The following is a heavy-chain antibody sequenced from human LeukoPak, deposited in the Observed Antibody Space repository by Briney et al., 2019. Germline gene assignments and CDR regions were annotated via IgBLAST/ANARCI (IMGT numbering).Heavy chain of an antibody. V-gene: IGHV3-30*02. CDR3: AKDRRGGYSFDY. CDR2: IRFDGSNK. Sequence: PGGSLRLSCAASGFTFSTYGMHWVRQAPGKGLEWVAFIRFDGSNKYYADSMRGRFTISRDNSKNTLYLQMNSLRAEDTAVYYCAKDRRGGYSFDYWGQGTLVAVSS. J-gene: IGHJ4*02. CDR1: GFTFSTYG. D-gene: IGHD3-22*01.